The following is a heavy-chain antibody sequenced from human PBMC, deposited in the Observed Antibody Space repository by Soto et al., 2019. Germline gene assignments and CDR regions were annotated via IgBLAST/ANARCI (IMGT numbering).Heavy chain of an antibody. CDR2: ISYDGSNK. D-gene: IGHD3-10*01. V-gene: IGHV3-30*03. CDR1: GFPFTTYG. CDR3: VGGQYYFDY. Sequence: QVQLVESGGGVVQPGRSLRLSRAASGFPFTTYGMHWVREGPGKGLEWVAVISYDGSNKFYSDSVKGRFTISRDNSKNTLYLQMNSLRLEDTALYYCVGGQYYFDYRGQGTLVIVSS. J-gene: IGHJ4*02.